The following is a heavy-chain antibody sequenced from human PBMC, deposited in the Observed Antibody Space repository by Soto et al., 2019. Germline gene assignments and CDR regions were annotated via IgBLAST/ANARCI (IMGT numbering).Heavy chain of an antibody. CDR2: IHYSGTT. CDR3: AAGEASSRNLAPYYLGF. J-gene: IGHJ4*02. V-gene: IGHV4-59*01. CDR1: GGSMRNYF. D-gene: IGHD6-13*01. Sequence: PSETLSLTCTVSGGSMRNYFWTWIRQPPGKGLEWIGYIHYSGTTSFFPSYNPSLRSRVTISEDTSKNQFSLKLLSVTTADTAVYFCAAGEASSRNLAPYYLGFWGQVTLVTVSS.